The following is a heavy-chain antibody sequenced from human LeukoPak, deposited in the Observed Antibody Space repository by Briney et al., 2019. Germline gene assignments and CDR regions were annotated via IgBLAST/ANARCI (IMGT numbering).Heavy chain of an antibody. D-gene: IGHD2-2*01. CDR1: GYTFTGYY. CDR3: ARAGVPAAMLYYYCYYMDV. V-gene: IGHV1-2*02. J-gene: IGHJ6*03. CDR2: INPNSGGT. Sequence: GASVKVSCKASGYTFTGYYMHWVRQAPGQGLEWMGWINPNSGGTNYAQKFQGRVTMTRDTSISTAYMELSRLRSDDTAVYYCARAGVPAAMLYYYCYYMDVWGKGTTVTVSS.